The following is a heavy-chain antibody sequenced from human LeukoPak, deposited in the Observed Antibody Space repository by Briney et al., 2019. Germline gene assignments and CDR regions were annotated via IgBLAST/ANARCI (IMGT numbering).Heavy chain of an antibody. D-gene: IGHD3-22*01. V-gene: IGHV3-48*03. CDR2: ISSSGSTI. J-gene: IGHJ3*02. Sequence: GGSLRLSCAASGFTFSSYEMNWVRQAPGKRLEWVSYISSSGSTIYYADSVKGRFTISRDNAKNSLYLQMNSLRAEDTAVYYCARESQSAYYFDSSGYEDAFDIWGQGTMVTVSS. CDR3: ARESQSAYYFDSSGYEDAFDI. CDR1: GFTFSSYE.